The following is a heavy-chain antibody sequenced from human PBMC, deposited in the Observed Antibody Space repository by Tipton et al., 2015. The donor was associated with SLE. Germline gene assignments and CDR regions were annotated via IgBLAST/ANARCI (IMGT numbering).Heavy chain of an antibody. CDR3: ARAGTFGGVVGTEYDYDGMDV. D-gene: IGHD3-16*02. J-gene: IGHJ6*02. V-gene: IGHV1-69*09. Sequence: QLVQSGAEVKKPGSSVTVSCKASGGTFSSYTISWVRQAPGQGLEWMGRIIPILGIANYAQKFQGRVTITADKSTSTAYMELSSLRSEDTAVYYCARAGTFGGVVGTEYDYDGMDVRGQGTTVTVAS. CDR1: GGTFSSYT. CDR2: IIPILGIA.